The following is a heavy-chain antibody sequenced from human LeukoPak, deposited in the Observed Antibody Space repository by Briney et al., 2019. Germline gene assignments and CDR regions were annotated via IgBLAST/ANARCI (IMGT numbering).Heavy chain of an antibody. J-gene: IGHJ3*02. CDR1: GYSFTSYW. D-gene: IGHD6-6*01. Sequence: GESLKISCKGSGYSFTSYWIGRVRQMPGKGLEWMGIIYPGDSDTRYSPSFQGQVTISADKSISTAYLQWSSLKASDTAMYYCARTKPYSSSSVDAFDIWGQGTMVTVSS. V-gene: IGHV5-51*01. CDR2: IYPGDSDT. CDR3: ARTKPYSSSSVDAFDI.